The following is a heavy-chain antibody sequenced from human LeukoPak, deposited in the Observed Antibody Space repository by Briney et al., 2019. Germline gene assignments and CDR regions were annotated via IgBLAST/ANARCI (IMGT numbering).Heavy chain of an antibody. J-gene: IGHJ4*02. D-gene: IGHD2-15*01. CDR1: GFTFSSYW. Sequence: GGSLRLSCAASGFTFSSYWMNWVRQAPGKGLVWVSRIASDGSSTTYADSVKGRFSISRDNAKNTLYLQMNSLRVEDTAVYYCARGRPHGSDYWGQGTLVTVSS. CDR3: ARGRPHGSDY. V-gene: IGHV3-74*01. CDR2: IASDGSST.